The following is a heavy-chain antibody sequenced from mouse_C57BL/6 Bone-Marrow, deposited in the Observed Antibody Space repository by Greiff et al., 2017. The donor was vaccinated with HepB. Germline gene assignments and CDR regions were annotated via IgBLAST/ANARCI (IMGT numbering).Heavy chain of an antibody. D-gene: IGHD1-1*01. CDR2: INPSSGYT. Sequence: VQLQQSGAELAKPGASVKLSCRASGYTFTSYWMHWVKQRPGQGLEWIGYINPSSGYTKYNQKFKDKATLTADKSSSTAYMQLSSLTYEDSAVYYCVVTTVVAGENYAMDYWGQGTSVTVSS. CDR1: GYTFTSYW. V-gene: IGHV1-7*01. J-gene: IGHJ4*01. CDR3: VVTTVVAGENYAMDY.